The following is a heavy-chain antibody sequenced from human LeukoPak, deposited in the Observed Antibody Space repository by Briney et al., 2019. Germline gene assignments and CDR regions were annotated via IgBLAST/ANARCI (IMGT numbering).Heavy chain of an antibody. CDR2: IYRSGST. D-gene: IGHD2-2*01. CDR1: GGSISSYY. J-gene: IGHJ4*02. Sequence: PSETLSLTCTVSGGSISSYYWSWIRQPAGKGLEWIGYIYRSGSTYYNPSLKSRVTISVDRSKNQFSLKLSSVTAADTAVYYCASSSTSSNQLLFDYWGQGTLVTVSS. CDR3: ASSSTSSNQLLFDY. V-gene: IGHV4-4*09.